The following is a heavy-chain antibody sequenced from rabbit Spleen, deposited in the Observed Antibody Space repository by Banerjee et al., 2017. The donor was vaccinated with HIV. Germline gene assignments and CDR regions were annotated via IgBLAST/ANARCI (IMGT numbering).Heavy chain of an antibody. D-gene: IGHD6-1*01. CDR3: ARASNNYGEFDL. Sequence: QSLEESGGDLVKPGASLTLTCTASGFSFSSSYYMCWVRQAPGKGLEWIACISAGSSGSTYYASWAEGRLTISKPSSTTVTLQMTSLSAADSATYFCARASNNYGEFDLWGPGTLVTVS. V-gene: IGHV1S40*01. CDR1: GFSFSSSYY. CDR2: ISAGSSGST. J-gene: IGHJ4*01.